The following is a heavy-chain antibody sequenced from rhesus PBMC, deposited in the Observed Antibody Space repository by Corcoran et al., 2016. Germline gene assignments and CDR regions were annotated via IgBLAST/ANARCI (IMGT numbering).Heavy chain of an antibody. CDR2: ISGSSGST. V-gene: IGHV4-173*01. CDR1: GGSISSNY. J-gene: IGHJ6*01. CDR3: ARDAPGYYYAFDF. Sequence: QLQLQESGPGLVKPSETLSLTCAVSGGSISSNYWSWIRQPPVKGLVGIGRISGSSGSTDYNPSLKSRVTIATDTSKNQFSLKLSSVTAADTAVYYCARDAPGYYYAFDFWGQGVVVTVSS.